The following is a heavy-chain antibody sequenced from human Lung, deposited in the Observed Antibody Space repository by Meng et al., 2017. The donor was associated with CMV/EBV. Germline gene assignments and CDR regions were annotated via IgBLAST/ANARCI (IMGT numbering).Heavy chain of an antibody. CDR3: ARDVSPRSSVYFAIYYFYALDV. D-gene: IGHD5/OR15-5a*01. V-gene: IGHV3-21*01. CDR2: ISNGGAYI. Sequence: GKSLKISCAASGFMFSDYSMNWVRQAPGKGLEWVSSISNGGAYIYYADSVKGRFTISRDNAQNSLYLQMNSLRAEDTAVYYCARDVSPRSSVYFAIYYFYALDVWGQGTTVTVSS. J-gene: IGHJ6*02. CDR1: GFMFSDYS.